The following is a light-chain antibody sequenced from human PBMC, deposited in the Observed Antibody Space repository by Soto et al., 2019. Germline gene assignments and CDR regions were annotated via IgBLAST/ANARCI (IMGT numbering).Light chain of an antibody. J-gene: IGKJ3*01. Sequence: DIQLTQSPSFLSASVGDRVTITCRASQGISSYLAWYQQKPGKAPKLLIYAASTLQSGVPSRCSGSGSGTEFTLTSISLQPEDFATSYCQQLNSYPFTFGPGTKVDIK. V-gene: IGKV1-9*01. CDR2: AAS. CDR1: QGISSY. CDR3: QQLNSYPFT.